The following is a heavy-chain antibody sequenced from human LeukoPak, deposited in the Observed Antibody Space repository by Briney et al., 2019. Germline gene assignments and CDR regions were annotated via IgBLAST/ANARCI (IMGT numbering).Heavy chain of an antibody. CDR3: ARMSVGAFDI. V-gene: IGHV1-46*01. Sequence: ASVKVSCKVSGYTLTELSMHWVRQAPGKGLEWMGMINPTGGSTTYTQKFQGRVTMTRDTSTTTIYMELSSLRSEDTAVYYCARMSVGAFDIWGQGTMVTVSS. D-gene: IGHD3-16*01. CDR1: GYTLTELS. CDR2: INPTGGST. J-gene: IGHJ3*02.